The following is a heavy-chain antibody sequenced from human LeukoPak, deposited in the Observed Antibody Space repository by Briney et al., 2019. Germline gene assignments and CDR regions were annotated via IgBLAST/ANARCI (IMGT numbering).Heavy chain of an antibody. Sequence: SETLSLTCTVSGGSISSYYWSWIRQPPGKGLEWIGYIYYSGSTNYNPSLKSRVTISVDTSKNQFSLKLSSVTAADTAVYYCASEGSSWPDDAFDIWGQGTMVTVSS. CDR2: IYYSGST. V-gene: IGHV4-59*08. CDR3: ASEGSSWPDDAFDI. D-gene: IGHD6-13*01. J-gene: IGHJ3*02. CDR1: GGSISSYY.